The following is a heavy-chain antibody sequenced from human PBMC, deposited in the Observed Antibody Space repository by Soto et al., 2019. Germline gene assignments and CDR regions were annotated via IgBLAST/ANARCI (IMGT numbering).Heavy chain of an antibody. CDR1: GYTFTSYY. V-gene: IGHV1-46*01. D-gene: IGHD4-4*01. J-gene: IGHJ6*02. Sequence: VHLAQSGAEVKKPGASVTISCRASGYTFTSYYIHWVRQAPGQRFEWMGVMNPNSGSITYAQKFESRVAMSRDTSTATVYLEVSGLTSDVTAVYFCARDFGSAYSKPTTTHYYYDFGLDVWGQGTTVTVSS. CDR3: ARDFGSAYSKPTTTHYYYDFGLDV. CDR2: MNPNSGSI.